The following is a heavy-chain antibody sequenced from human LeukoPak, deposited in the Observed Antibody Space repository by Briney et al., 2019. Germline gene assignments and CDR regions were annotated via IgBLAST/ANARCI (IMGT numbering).Heavy chain of an antibody. CDR2: ISSSGSTI. V-gene: IGHV3-48*03. J-gene: IGHJ4*02. CDR1: GFTFSSYE. Sequence: GALRLSCAASGFTFSSYEMNWVRQAPGKGLEWVSYISSSGSTIYYADSVKGRFTISRDNAKNSLYLQMNSLRAEDTAVYYCARDCSGGSCYSGIGDYWGQGTLVTVSS. D-gene: IGHD2-15*01. CDR3: ARDCSGGSCYSGIGDY.